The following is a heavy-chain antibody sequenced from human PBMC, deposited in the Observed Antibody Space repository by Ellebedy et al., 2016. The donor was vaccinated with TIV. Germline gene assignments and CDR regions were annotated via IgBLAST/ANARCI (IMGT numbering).Heavy chain of an antibody. V-gene: IGHV1-46*01. Sequence: ASVKVSCKASGYTFTSYYFYWVRQAPGQGLEWMGIINPTTGNSNYAQKFQGRVTMTRDTSTSTVYMELSSLRSEDTAVYYCARGNNYYYDSSGYYYSHWGQGTLVTVSS. J-gene: IGHJ4*02. CDR1: GYTFTSYY. CDR3: ARGNNYYYDSSGYYYSH. CDR2: INPTTGNS. D-gene: IGHD3-22*01.